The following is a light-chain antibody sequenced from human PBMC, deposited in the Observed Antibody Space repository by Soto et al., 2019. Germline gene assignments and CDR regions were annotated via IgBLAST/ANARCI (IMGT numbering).Light chain of an antibody. CDR1: SSNIGSNT. Sequence: QLVLTQPPSASGTPGQRVTISCSGSSSNIGSNTVNWYQRLPGTAPKLLIYSSDQRPSGVPDRFSGSKSGTSASLAISGLQSEDEADYYCAAWDDSLNGVVFGGGTKLTVL. CDR3: AAWDDSLNGVV. V-gene: IGLV1-44*01. J-gene: IGLJ2*01. CDR2: SSD.